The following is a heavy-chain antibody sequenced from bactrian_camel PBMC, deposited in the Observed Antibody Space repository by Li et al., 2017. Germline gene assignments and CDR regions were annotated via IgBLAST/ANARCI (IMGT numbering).Heavy chain of an antibody. V-gene: IGHV3S53*01. CDR2: ATTNGVT. D-gene: IGHD1*01. CDR1: GYSARPFC. CDR3: AAAPFRCRLDGIGYTY. Sequence: HVQLVESGGGSVQAGGSLRLSCAASGYSARPFCMAWFRQAPGKEREGVASATTNGVTTYANFVKGRFTISQDNAKNTLYLQMNSLEPEDTAMYYCAAAPFRCRLDGIGYTYWGQGTQVTVS. J-gene: IGHJ4*01.